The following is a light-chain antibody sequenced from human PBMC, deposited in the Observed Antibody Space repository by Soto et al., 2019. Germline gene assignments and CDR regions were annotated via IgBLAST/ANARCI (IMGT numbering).Light chain of an antibody. Sequence: DIQMTQSPSSLSASVGDRVTMTRRASQNINTYLNWCQQKPGKAPNLLIYAASSLQSGVPSRFSGSGSGTDFTLTISSLQPEDFATYYCPQSYSTPYTFRQGTKLEMK. J-gene: IGKJ2*01. CDR3: PQSYSTPYT. V-gene: IGKV1-39*01. CDR2: AAS. CDR1: QNINTY.